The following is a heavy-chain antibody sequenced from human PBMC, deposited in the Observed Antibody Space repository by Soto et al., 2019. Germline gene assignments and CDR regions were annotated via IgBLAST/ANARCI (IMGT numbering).Heavy chain of an antibody. J-gene: IGHJ5*02. CDR3: AKGTSVYPSAWEDTDPLCFDH. CDR1: RFSLSRCNM. Sequence: SETLSLSCAASRFSLSRCNMWCWRRAPAGGGVGGAGVSYTSGSTYYKPSLKGRVTISVDKAKNPFSLQMSSVSAEDTGGYYWAKGTSVYPSAWEDTDPLCFDHWGQGTLVTVSS. CDR2: SYTSGST. V-gene: IGHV4-4*02. D-gene: IGHD1-26*01.